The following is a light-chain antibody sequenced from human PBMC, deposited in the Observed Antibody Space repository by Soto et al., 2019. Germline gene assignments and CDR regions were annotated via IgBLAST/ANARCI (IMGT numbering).Light chain of an antibody. CDR3: QQYHLYWT. CDR1: QRIATW. V-gene: IGKV1-5*01. Sequence: ESPLTQYPTTPSASVRYRVTFTFRASQRIATWLAWYQHQPGSAPKLLIYGASTLQSGVPSRFSGSGSGAEFTLTIDNLQPEDFATYYCQQYHLYWTFGPGAKVDIK. J-gene: IGKJ1*01. CDR2: GAS.